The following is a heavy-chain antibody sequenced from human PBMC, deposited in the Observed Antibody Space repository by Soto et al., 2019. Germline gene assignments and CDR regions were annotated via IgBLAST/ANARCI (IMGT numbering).Heavy chain of an antibody. CDR1: GYTFTSYD. CDR2: MNPSGGST. J-gene: IGHJ6*02. CDR3: ARVMGGTTVTTSGMDV. Sequence: ASVKVSCKASGYTFTSYDINWVRQATGQGLEWMGWMNPSGGSTSYAQKFQGRVTMTRDTSTSTVYMELSSLRSEDTAVYYCARVMGGTTVTTSGMDVWGQGTTVTVSS. V-gene: IGHV1-8*01. D-gene: IGHD4-4*01.